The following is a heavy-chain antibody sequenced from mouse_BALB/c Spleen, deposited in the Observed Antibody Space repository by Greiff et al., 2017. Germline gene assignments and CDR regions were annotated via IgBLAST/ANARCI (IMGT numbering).Heavy chain of an antibody. J-gene: IGHJ2*01. D-gene: IGHD1-1*01. CDR2: ISSGGSYT. V-gene: IGHV5-6*01. CDR3: ARERELLRSDY. CDR1: GFTFSSYG. Sequence: VQLKESGGDLVKPGGSLKLSCAASGFTFSSYGMSWVRQTPDKRLEWVATISSGGSYTYYPDSVKGRSTISRDNAKNTLYLQMSSLKSEDTAMYYCARERELLRSDYWGQGTTLTVSS.